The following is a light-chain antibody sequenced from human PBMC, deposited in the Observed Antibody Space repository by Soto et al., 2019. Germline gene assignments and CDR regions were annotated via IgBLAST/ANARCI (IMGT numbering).Light chain of an antibody. Sequence: DIQMTHSPSTLSASIGATVFITCRASQNINTWLAWYQQKPGKAPKLLIHDSSRLESVVPSRFSGRGSGTEFTLIISSLQPDDVATYYCQQYDSFALTFGQGTKVEI. CDR1: QNINTW. CDR3: QQYDSFALT. J-gene: IGKJ1*01. CDR2: DSS. V-gene: IGKV1-5*01.